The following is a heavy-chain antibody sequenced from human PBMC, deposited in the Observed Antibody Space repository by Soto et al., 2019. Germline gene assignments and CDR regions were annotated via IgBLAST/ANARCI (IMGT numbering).Heavy chain of an antibody. V-gene: IGHV4-31*03. D-gene: IGHD2-2*01. CDR1: GGSISSGGYY. J-gene: IGHJ6*02. CDR3: ARADIVVVPAAILDDYYGMDV. CDR2: IYYSGST. Sequence: QVQLQESGPGLVKPSQTLSLTCTVSGGSISSGGYYWSWIRQHPGKGLEWIGYIYYSGSTYYNPSLKSRVTISVDTSKNQFSLKLSSVTAADTAVYYCARADIVVVPAAILDDYYGMDVWGQGTTVTVSS.